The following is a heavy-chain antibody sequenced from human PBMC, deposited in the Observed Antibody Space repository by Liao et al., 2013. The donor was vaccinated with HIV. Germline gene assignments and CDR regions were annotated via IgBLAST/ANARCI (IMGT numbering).Heavy chain of an antibody. CDR3: ATYDSRGFYNYFDN. D-gene: IGHD3-22*01. CDR1: RGSISGYY. Sequence: QLQLQESGPRLVKPSETLSLTCAVYRGSISGYYWSWIRQPPGKGLEWIGEINLSGSTNYNPSLKSRVTISVDTSKKQFSLKLTSVTAADTAVYYCATYDSRGFYNYFDNWGQGTLVTVSS. V-gene: IGHV4-34*01. J-gene: IGHJ4*02. CDR2: INLSGST.